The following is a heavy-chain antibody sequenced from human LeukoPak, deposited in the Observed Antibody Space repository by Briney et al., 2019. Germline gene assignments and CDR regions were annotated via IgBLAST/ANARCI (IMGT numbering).Heavy chain of an antibody. CDR1: GFTFSTYS. D-gene: IGHD1-26*01. CDR2: ISGSSSYT. CDR3: ARGARYSGSYYDY. J-gene: IGHJ4*02. V-gene: IGHV3-21*05. Sequence: PGGSLRLSCAVSGFTFSTYSMNWVRQAPGKGLEWVSYISGSSSYTNYADSVKGRFTISRDNAKNSLYLQMNSLRAEDTAVYYCARGARYSGSYYDYWGQGTLVTVSS.